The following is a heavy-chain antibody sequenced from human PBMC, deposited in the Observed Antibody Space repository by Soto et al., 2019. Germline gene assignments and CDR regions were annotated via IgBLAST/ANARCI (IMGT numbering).Heavy chain of an antibody. CDR3: AKDLIALNGIWEPFEM. V-gene: IGHV1-46*01. CDR2: INPSGGST. Sequence: GASVKVSCKASGYTFTSYYMHWVRQAPGQGLEWMGIINPSGGSTSYAQKFQGRVTMTRDTSTSTVYMELSSLRSEDTAVYYCAKDLIALNGIWEPFEMWGRGTQVTVSS. D-gene: IGHD3-9*01. CDR1: GYTFTSYY. J-gene: IGHJ3*02.